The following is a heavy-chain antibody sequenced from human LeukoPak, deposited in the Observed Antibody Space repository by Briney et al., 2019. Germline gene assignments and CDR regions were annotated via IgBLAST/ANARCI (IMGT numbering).Heavy chain of an antibody. D-gene: IGHD6-19*01. V-gene: IGHV1-46*01. J-gene: IGHJ5*02. CDR3: ARDPGYSSGWYPNWFDP. CDR1: GYTFTSYY. Sequence: ASVKVSCKASGYTFTSYYMHWVRQAPGQGLEWMGIINPSGGSTSYAQKFQGRVTMTRDMSTSTVYMELSSLRSEDTAVYYCARDPGYSSGWYPNWFDPWGQGTLVTVSS. CDR2: INPSGGST.